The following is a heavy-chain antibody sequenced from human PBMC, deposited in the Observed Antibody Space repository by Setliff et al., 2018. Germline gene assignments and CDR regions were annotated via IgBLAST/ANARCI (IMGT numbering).Heavy chain of an antibody. CDR1: GGSFSAYY. CDR3: ARGREGGYDFGQFDY. Sequence: SETLSLTCAVYGGSFSAYYWSWIRQPPGKGLEWIGEINHSGSTKYNPSLRSRVTISVDKSKNQFSLKLSSVTAADTALYYCARGREGGYDFGQFDYWGQGTLVTVSS. J-gene: IGHJ4*02. V-gene: IGHV4-34*01. CDR2: INHSGST. D-gene: IGHD5-12*01.